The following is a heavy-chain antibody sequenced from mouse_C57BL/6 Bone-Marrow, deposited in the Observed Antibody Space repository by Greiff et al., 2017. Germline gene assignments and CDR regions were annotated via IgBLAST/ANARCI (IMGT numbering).Heavy chain of an antibody. CDR1: GYTFTSYW. Sequence: QVQLKQPGAELVKPGASVKLSCKASGYTFTSYWMHWVKQRPGRGLEWIGRIDPNSGGTKYNEKFKSKATLTVDKPSSTAYMQLSSLTSEDSAVYYCAGFITTVVATDYFDYWGQGTTLTVSS. J-gene: IGHJ2*01. CDR3: AGFITTVVATDYFDY. CDR2: IDPNSGGT. D-gene: IGHD1-1*01. V-gene: IGHV1-72*01.